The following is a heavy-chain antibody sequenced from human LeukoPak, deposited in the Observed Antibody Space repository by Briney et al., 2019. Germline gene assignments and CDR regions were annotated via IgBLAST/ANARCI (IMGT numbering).Heavy chain of an antibody. CDR2: INPSGGTT. CDR3: ARNLSGSYGHDY. D-gene: IGHD1-26*01. V-gene: IGHV1-46*01. J-gene: IGHJ4*02. Sequence: ASVKVSCKASGYTFTNYYIHWVRQAPGQGLEWMGLINPSGGTTNCAQKFQGRVTMTRDTSTTTAYMELRSLRSDDTAVYYCARNLSGSYGHDYWGQGTLVTVSS. CDR1: GYTFTNYY.